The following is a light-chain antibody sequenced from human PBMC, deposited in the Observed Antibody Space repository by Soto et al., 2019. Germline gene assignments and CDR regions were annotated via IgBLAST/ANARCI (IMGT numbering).Light chain of an antibody. CDR2: SNN. CDR3: AAWDDSLNGVV. CDR1: RSNTGSNT. Sequence: QLVLTQPPSASGTPGQRVTISCSGTRSNTGSNTANWYQQLPRTAPKLLIFSNNQRPTGVPDRFSGSKSGTSVFLAISGLQSEDEADYYCAAWDDSLNGVVFGGGTKLTVL. J-gene: IGLJ2*01. V-gene: IGLV1-44*01.